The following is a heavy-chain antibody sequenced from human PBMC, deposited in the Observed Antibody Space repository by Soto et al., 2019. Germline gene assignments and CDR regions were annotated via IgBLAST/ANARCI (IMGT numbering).Heavy chain of an antibody. CDR1: GGSISSSSYY. Sequence: SETLSLTCTVSGGSISSSSYYWGWIRQPPGKGLEWIGSIYYSGSTYYNPSLKSRVTISVDTSKNQFSLKLSSVTAADTAVYYCARHPSGYYDSSGYQYYFDYWGQGTLVTVSS. CDR2: IYYSGST. CDR3: ARHPSGYYDSSGYQYYFDY. V-gene: IGHV4-39*01. J-gene: IGHJ4*02. D-gene: IGHD3-22*01.